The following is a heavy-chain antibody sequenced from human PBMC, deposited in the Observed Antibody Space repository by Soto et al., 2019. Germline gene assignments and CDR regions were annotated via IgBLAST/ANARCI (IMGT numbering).Heavy chain of an antibody. CDR3: ASDPRGTASRFDY. CDR2: INPTDGST. D-gene: IGHD3-16*01. CDR1: GYTFTDYY. Sequence: QVQLVQSGAEVKKPGASVKVSCTASGYTFTDYYIHWVRQAPGQGLEWMGIINPTDGSTSYPQKFQDRVTMTRDTSTSSVYMELSSLTSADTAIYYCASDPRGTASRFDYWGQGTLVTVSS. V-gene: IGHV1-46*01. J-gene: IGHJ4*02.